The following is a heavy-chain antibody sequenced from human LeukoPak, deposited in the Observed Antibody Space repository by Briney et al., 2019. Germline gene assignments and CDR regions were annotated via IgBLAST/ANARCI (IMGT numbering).Heavy chain of an antibody. Sequence: ASVKVSCKASGYTFTSYYMHWVRQAPGQGLEWMGWINPSGGGTNYAQKFRGRVTMTRDTSISTDYMELSRLRSDDTAVYYCAALAVAGNFDYWGQGTLVTVSS. CDR1: GYTFTSYY. V-gene: IGHV1-2*02. CDR3: AALAVAGNFDY. CDR2: INPSGGGT. D-gene: IGHD6-19*01. J-gene: IGHJ4*02.